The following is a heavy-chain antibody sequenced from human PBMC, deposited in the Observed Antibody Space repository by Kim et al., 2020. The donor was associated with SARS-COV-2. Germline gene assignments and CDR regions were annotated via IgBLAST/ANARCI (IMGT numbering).Heavy chain of an antibody. CDR2: INHSGST. Sequence: SETLSLTCAVFGESFSDYYWTWVRRPPGKGLEWIGEINHSGSTNYNPSLKSRVTISSDTTKNQLSLKVTSLTAADTAVYYCARGRVGVVPSPILGLGPFWKDYYIGGWGRAATVTVYS. D-gene: IGHD2-2*01. J-gene: IGHJ6*03. CDR3: ARGRVGVVPSPILGLGPFWKDYYIGG. V-gene: IGHV4-34*01. CDR1: GESFSDYY.